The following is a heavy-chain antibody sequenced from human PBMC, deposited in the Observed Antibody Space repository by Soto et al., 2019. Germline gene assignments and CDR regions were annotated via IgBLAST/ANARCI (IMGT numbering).Heavy chain of an antibody. D-gene: IGHD3-22*01. Sequence: ASVKVSCKASGYTFTNYVMHWVRQAPGQRLEWMGSINAGDDNTKYSQKFQGRVTITTDTSASTAYMELSSLRSEDTAVYYCAKESGYPLDYWGQGTLVTVSS. CDR2: INAGDDNT. J-gene: IGHJ4*02. CDR3: AKESGYPLDY. V-gene: IGHV1-3*01. CDR1: GYTFTNYV.